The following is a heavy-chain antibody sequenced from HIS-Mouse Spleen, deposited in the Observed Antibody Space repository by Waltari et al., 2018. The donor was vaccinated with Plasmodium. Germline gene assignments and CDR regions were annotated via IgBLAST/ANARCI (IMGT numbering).Heavy chain of an antibody. CDR1: GGTFSSNA. D-gene: IGHD7-27*01. J-gene: IGHJ4*02. V-gene: IGHV1-69*04. CDR3: ARGGATGEAFTLDY. Sequence: QVQPVQSGAEGKKPGSSVKVSCKASGGTFSSNAISWVRQAPGQGLEWMGRITPIRGIANYAQRFQGRVTITADKSTSTAYMELSSLRSEDTAVYYCARGGATGEAFTLDYWGQGTLVTVSS. CDR2: ITPIRGIA.